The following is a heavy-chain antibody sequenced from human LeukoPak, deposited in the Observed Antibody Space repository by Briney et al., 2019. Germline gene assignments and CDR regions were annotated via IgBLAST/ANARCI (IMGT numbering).Heavy chain of an antibody. CDR3: ARTDPLLGYFDWSPRDYYYGMDI. CDR1: GFTFSSYS. Sequence: GGSLRLSCAASGFTFSSYSMNWVRQAPGKGLEWVSYISSSSSTIYYADSVKGRFTISRDNAKNSLYLQMNSLRAEDTAVYYCARTDPLLGYFDWSPRDYYYGMDIWGQGTTVTVSS. D-gene: IGHD3-9*01. CDR2: ISSSSSTI. J-gene: IGHJ6*02. V-gene: IGHV3-48*04.